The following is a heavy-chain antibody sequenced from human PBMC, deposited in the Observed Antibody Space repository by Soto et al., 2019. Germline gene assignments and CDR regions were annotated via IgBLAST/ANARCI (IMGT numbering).Heavy chain of an antibody. CDR3: GRHNYGAGITYFNY. J-gene: IGHJ4*02. CDR1: GGSISSYY. Sequence: SETLSLTCTVSGGSISSYYWSWIRQPPGKGLEWIGYIYYSGSTNYNPSLKSRVTISVDTSKNQFSLKLNSMTAADTAVYYCGRHNYGAGITYFNYGGEGTLVTVPS. V-gene: IGHV4-59*08. CDR2: IYYSGST. D-gene: IGHD3-10*01.